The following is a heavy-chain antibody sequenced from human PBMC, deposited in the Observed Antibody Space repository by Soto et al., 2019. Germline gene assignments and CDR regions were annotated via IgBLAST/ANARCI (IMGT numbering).Heavy chain of an antibody. V-gene: IGHV4-34*01. CDR2: INHSGRT. CDR1: GGSFSGCS. Sequence: QVQLQQWGPGLLKPSETLSLTCAVYGGSFSGCSWCWIRKPPGTGLGWMGEINHSGRTNSNPSLKSRVTISVDTYKNRFSLKLGSVTAADTAVYCCGRGRVRILVATRGQFDYWGQGTLVTGSS. J-gene: IGHJ4*02. CDR3: GRGRVRILVATRGQFDY. D-gene: IGHD5-12*01.